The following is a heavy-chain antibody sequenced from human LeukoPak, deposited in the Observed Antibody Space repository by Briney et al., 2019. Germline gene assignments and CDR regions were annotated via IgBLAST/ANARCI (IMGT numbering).Heavy chain of an antibody. CDR1: GFTFSRNA. CDR3: ARDLSNILTGYTHYYGMDV. J-gene: IGHJ6*02. D-gene: IGHD3-9*01. Sequence: GGSLRLSCAASGFTFSRNAMNWVRQAPGQGLEWVSGISGSGDNTYYADSVKGRFTISRDNAKNSLYLQMNSLRAEDTAVYYCARDLSNILTGYTHYYGMDVWGQGTTVTVSS. V-gene: IGHV3-21*01. CDR2: ISGSGDNT.